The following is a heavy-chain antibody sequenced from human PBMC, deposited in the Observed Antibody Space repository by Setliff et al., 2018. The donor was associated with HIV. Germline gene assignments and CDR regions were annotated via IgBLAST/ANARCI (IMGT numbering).Heavy chain of an antibody. Sequence: PSETLSLTCAVSGYSISGSYYWAWIRQPTGKGLEWIANIYLSGSTNYNPSLKGRVTISLDTSKNQFYLKLNSVTAADTAIYYCTRGGPTVAYGVDVWGQGTTVTVSS. D-gene: IGHD4-17*01. CDR1: GYSISGSYY. V-gene: IGHV4-38-2*01. CDR3: TRGGPTVAYGVDV. J-gene: IGHJ6*02. CDR2: IYLSGST.